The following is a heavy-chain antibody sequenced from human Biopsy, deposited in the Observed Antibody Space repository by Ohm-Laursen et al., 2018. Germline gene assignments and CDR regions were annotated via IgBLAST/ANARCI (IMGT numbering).Heavy chain of an antibody. V-gene: IGHV3-73*01. CDR1: GFTFSASA. J-gene: IGHJ4*02. CDR3: TLEGAGFDN. Sequence: SCAASGFTFSASAVHWVRQASGKGLEWVGRIRSKAKSYATAYAASVTGRFTISRDDSKNTTYLQMNSLKTEDTAVYYCTLEGAGFDNWGQGTLVTVSS. D-gene: IGHD3-10*01. CDR2: IRSKAKSYAT.